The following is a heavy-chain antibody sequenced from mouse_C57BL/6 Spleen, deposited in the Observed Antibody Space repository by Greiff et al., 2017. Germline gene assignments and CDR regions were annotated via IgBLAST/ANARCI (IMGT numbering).Heavy chain of an antibody. V-gene: IGHV2-4*01. CDR1: GFSLTSYG. CDR3: AKKEAGNYYAMDY. D-gene: IGHD4-1*01. J-gene: IGHJ4*01. CDR2: IWSGGST. Sequence: QVQLQQSGPGLVQPSQSLSITCTVSGFSLTSYGVHWVRQPPGKGLEWLGVIWSGGSTDYNAAFISRLSISKDNSKSQVFFKMHSLQADDTAIYXCAKKEAGNYYAMDYWGQGTSVTVSS.